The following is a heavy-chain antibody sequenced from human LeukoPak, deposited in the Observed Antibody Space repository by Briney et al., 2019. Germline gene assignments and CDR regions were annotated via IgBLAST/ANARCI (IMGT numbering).Heavy chain of an antibody. D-gene: IGHD3-10*01. CDR2: INAGNGKT. Sequence: VXXAXXXXXEWMGWINAGNGKTKYSQKFQGRVTITRDTSASTAYMELSSLRSEDTAVYYCARERDYGSRFDPWGQGTLVTVSS. V-gene: IGHV1-3*01. CDR3: ARERDYGSRFDP. J-gene: IGHJ5*02.